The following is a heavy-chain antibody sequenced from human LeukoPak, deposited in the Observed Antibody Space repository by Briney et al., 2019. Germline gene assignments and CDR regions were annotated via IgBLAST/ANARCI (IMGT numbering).Heavy chain of an antibody. D-gene: IGHD4/OR15-4a*01. CDR3: AFYDYGTRRFDP. CDR1: GFTSSNAW. CDR2: IKSKTDGGTT. J-gene: IGHJ5*02. V-gene: IGHV3-15*01. Sequence: GGSLRLSCAASGFTSSNAWMSWVRQAPGKGLEWVGRIKSKTDGGTTDYAAPVRGRFTISRDDSKNTRYLQMNSLKTEDTAVYYCAFYDYGTRRFDPWGQGTLVTVSS.